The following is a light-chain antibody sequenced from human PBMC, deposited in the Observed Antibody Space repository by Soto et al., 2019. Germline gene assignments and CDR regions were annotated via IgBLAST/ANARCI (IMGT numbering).Light chain of an antibody. J-gene: IGKJ1*01. CDR1: QSVSNNY. V-gene: IGKV3-20*01. Sequence: ILLTQSPGTLSLSPGERATLSCRASQSVSNNYLAWYQQKPGQAPRLLIYGASNRATGIPERFSGSGSGTDFTLTISRLAPEDFEVYYCQQYGSSPRTFGQGTKVDIK. CDR3: QQYGSSPRT. CDR2: GAS.